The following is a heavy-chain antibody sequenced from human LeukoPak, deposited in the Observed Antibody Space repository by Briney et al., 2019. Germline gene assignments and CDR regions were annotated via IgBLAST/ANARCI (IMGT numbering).Heavy chain of an antibody. J-gene: IGHJ2*01. Sequence: GGSLRLSCAASGFTFTSYWMHWVRQAPGKGLVWVSRINTDGSSSNDADSVKGRFTISRDNAKNTLYLQMSSLSAGDTAIYYCVRGGGPGTTVWYIDLWGRGTLVTVSS. D-gene: IGHD2/OR15-2a*01. CDR1: GFTFTSYW. CDR2: INTDGSSS. CDR3: VRGGGPGTTVWYIDL. V-gene: IGHV3-74*01.